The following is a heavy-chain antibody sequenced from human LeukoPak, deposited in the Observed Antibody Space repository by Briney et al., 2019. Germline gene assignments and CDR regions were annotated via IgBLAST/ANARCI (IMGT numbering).Heavy chain of an antibody. CDR2: THYNGRT. V-gene: IGHV4-59*08. D-gene: IGHD2-21*02. CDR3: ARGLLFSWFDP. CDR1: GGSISSHS. Sequence: SETLSLTCTVSGGSISSHSWSWIRQPPGKGLEWIGYTHYNGRTDDNPSLKSRVTISIDTSKNQFSLKLNSVTAADTAVYYCARGLLFSWFDPWGQGTLVTVSS. J-gene: IGHJ5*02.